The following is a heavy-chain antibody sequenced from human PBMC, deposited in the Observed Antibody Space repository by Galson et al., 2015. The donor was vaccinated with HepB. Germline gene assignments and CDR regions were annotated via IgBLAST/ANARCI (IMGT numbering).Heavy chain of an antibody. CDR3: ARRGTAYSSSSNWYFDL. CDR2: LFPIFGTS. V-gene: IGHV1-69*13. J-gene: IGHJ2*01. Sequence: SVKVSCKVSGGTFNNYPISWVRQAPGRGLEWMGGLFPIFGTSNSAKKFKGRVTITADESTSTAYMELSILRLEDTAVYYCARRGTAYSSSSNWYFDLWGRGTLVSVSS. D-gene: IGHD6-6*01. CDR1: GGTFNNYP.